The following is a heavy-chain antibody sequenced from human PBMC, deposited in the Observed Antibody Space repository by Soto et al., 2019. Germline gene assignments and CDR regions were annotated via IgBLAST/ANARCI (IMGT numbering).Heavy chain of an antibody. CDR1: GFTPTTTP. Sequence: EVQLLESGGGLVLPGGSLRLSCAGSGFTPTTTPLSWVRQAPGKGLEWVTTISGTASRTYYVDSVKGRFFISRDNSKNTVTLQMNNLRVDDTAVYYCATSFRYFDNWGQGTRVTVSS. CDR2: ISGTASRT. J-gene: IGHJ4*02. CDR3: ATSFRYFDN. D-gene: IGHD3-9*01. V-gene: IGHV3-23*01.